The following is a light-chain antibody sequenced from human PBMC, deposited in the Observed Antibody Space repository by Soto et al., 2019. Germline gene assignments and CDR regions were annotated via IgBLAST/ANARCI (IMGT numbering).Light chain of an antibody. CDR1: TSDVGDYNF. CDR2: DVT. V-gene: IGLV2-11*01. CDR3: CSYAGTYTYV. J-gene: IGLJ1*01. Sequence: QSVLTQPASVSGSPGQSVTISCTGTTSDVGDYNFVSWYQQHPGNAPKLMIYDVTKRPSGIPNRFSGSKSGNTASLTISGLQAEDEADYYCCSYAGTYTYVFGTGTKVPVL.